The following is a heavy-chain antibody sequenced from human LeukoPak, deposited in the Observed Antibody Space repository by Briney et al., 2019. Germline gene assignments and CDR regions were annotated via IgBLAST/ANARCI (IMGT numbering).Heavy chain of an antibody. V-gene: IGHV3-21*01. D-gene: IGHD3-10*02. CDR1: GFTFRTYT. J-gene: IGHJ4*02. Sequence: GGSLRHSCAASGFTFRTYTINGVRQAPGKGLEWVSSISSSSTYIYYADSVKGRFTISRDNAKSSLYLQMNSLRAEDSAVYYCSTDRFNLFSYYVQYWGQGTLVTVPS. CDR3: STDRFNLFSYYVQY. CDR2: ISSSSTYI.